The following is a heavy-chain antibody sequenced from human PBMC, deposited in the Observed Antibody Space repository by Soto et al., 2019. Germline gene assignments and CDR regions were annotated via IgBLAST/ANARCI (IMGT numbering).Heavy chain of an antibody. D-gene: IGHD4-17*01. V-gene: IGHV3-48*02. CDR1: GFTFSSYS. CDR3: ARDEAFSYYGEWGDWFDP. Sequence: GGSLRLSCAASGFTFSSYSMNWVRQAPGKGLEWVSYISSSSSTIYYADSVKGRFTISRDNAKNSLYLQMNSLRDEDTAVYYCARDEAFSYYGEWGDWFDPWGQGTLVTVSS. CDR2: ISSSSSTI. J-gene: IGHJ5*02.